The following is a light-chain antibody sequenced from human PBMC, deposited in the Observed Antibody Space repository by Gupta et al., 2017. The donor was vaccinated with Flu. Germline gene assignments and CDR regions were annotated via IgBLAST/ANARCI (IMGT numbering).Light chain of an antibody. CDR2: DNN. CDR3: GTWDSSLSV. CDR1: SSNIGNNY. V-gene: IGLV1-51*01. Sequence: QSVLTQPPSVSAAPGQTVTISCYGSSSNIGNNYVSWYQQLPGTAPKLLIYDNNKRPSGIPDRFSGSKSGTSATLGITGLQTGDEADYYCGTWDSSLSVFVGGTKLTVL. J-gene: IGLJ3*02.